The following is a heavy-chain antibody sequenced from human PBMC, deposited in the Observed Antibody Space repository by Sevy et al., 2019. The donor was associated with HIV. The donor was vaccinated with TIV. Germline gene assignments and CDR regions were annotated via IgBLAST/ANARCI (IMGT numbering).Heavy chain of an antibody. CDR3: ARGGGKQWLAETLNAFDI. J-gene: IGHJ3*02. CDR1: GFTFSSYS. V-gene: IGHV3-48*02. Sequence: GGSLRLSCAASGFTFSSYSMNWVRQAPGKGLEWVSYISSSSSTIYYADSVKGRFTISRDNAKNSLYLQMNSLRDEDRAVYYCARGGGKQWLAETLNAFDIWGQGTMVTVSS. CDR2: ISSSSSTI. D-gene: IGHD6-19*01.